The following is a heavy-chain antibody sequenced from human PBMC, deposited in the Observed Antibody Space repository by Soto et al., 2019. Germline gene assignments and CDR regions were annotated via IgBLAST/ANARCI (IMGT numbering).Heavy chain of an antibody. J-gene: IGHJ6*02. CDR2: INPYNGNT. D-gene: IGHD5-12*01. CDR1: GYRFTSYG. CDR3: ARSRSSGYDWDYYYYGMDV. Sequence: ASVKVSCKASGYRFTSYGISWVRQARGQGLEWMGWINPYNGNTNYAHRVQGRATLTTDTSTSTAYMELRSLKSDDTAVYYCARSRSSGYDWDYYYYGMDVWGQGTTVTVSS. V-gene: IGHV1-18*04.